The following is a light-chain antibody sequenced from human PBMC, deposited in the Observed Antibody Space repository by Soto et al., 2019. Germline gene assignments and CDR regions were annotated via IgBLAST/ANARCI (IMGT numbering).Light chain of an antibody. CDR2: DAS. CDR3: QQYNNWPET. V-gene: IGKV3-11*01. Sequence: EIVLTQSPGTLSLSPGERATLSCRASQSVSSYLAWYQQKPGQAPRLLIYDASNRATGIPDRFSGSGSGTDFTLTISSLQSEDFAVYYCQQYNNWPETFGQGTKVDIK. CDR1: QSVSSY. J-gene: IGKJ1*01.